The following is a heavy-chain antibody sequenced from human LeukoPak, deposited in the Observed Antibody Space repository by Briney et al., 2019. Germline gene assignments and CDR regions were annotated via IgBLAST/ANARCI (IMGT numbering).Heavy chain of an antibody. CDR1: GYTFTGYY. Sequence: GASVKVSCKASGYTFTGYYMHWVRQAPGQGLEWMGWINPNSGGTNYAQKFQGRVTMTRDMSISTAYMEPSRLRSDDTAVYYCARCTSGSFNAQFDYWGQGTLVTVSS. D-gene: IGHD1-26*01. V-gene: IGHV1-2*02. CDR3: ARCTSGSFNAQFDY. CDR2: INPNSGGT. J-gene: IGHJ4*02.